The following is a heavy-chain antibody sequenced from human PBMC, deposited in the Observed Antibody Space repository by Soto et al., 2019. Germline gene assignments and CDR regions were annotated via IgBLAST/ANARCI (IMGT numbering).Heavy chain of an antibody. J-gene: IGHJ4*02. CDR2: ISGSGGST. D-gene: IGHD6-19*01. V-gene: IGHV3-23*01. Sequence: GGLLRLSSAAAGFTFSNYAVSWVRQAPGKGLEWVSTISGSGGSTYYADSVKGRFTISRDNSKNTLYLQMNSLRAEDTAVYYCAKDHSSGWYYFDYWVQGTLVTVSS. CDR1: GFTFSNYA. CDR3: AKDHSSGWYYFDY.